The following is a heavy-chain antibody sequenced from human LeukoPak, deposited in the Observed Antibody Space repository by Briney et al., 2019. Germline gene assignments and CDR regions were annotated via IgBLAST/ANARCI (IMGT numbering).Heavy chain of an antibody. Sequence: PSETLSLTCAVYGGSFSGYYWSWIRQPPGKGLEWIGEINHSGSTNYNPSLKSRVTISVDTSKNQFSLKLSPVTAADTAVYYCARHGYYDFWSGYSIPYYFDYWGQGTLVTVSS. V-gene: IGHV4-34*01. CDR2: INHSGST. CDR1: GGSFSGYY. J-gene: IGHJ4*02. CDR3: ARHGYYDFWSGYSIPYYFDY. D-gene: IGHD3-3*01.